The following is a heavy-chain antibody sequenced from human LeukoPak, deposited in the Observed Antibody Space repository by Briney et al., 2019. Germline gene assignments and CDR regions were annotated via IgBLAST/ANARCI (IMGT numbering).Heavy chain of an antibody. Sequence: GGSLRLSCAASGFIFSSYWMSWVRQAPGKGLEWVANIKQDGSEKYYVDSVKGRFTISRDNAKNSLYLQMNSLRAEDTAVYYCARDGSYYDSSGYYESFDYWGQGTLVTVSS. D-gene: IGHD3-22*01. J-gene: IGHJ4*02. CDR2: IKQDGSEK. V-gene: IGHV3-7*01. CDR1: GFIFSSYW. CDR3: ARDGSYYDSSGYYESFDY.